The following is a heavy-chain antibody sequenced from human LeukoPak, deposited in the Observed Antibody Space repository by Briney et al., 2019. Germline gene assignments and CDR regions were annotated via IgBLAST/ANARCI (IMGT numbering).Heavy chain of an antibody. V-gene: IGHV3-7*01. CDR2: IKQDGSEK. J-gene: IGHJ4*02. Sequence: QTGGSLRLSCAASGFTFSSYWMSWVRQAPGKGLEWVANIKQDGSEKYSVDSVKGRFTISRDNAKNSLFLQMNSLRAEDTALYYCARDRGNGFNSYFFDYWGQGTLVTVSS. CDR1: GFTFSSYW. CDR3: ARDRGNGFNSYFFDY. D-gene: IGHD5-24*01.